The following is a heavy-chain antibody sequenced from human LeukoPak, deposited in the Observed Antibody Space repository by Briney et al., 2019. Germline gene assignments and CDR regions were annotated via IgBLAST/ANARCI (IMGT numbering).Heavy chain of an antibody. CDR2: IKSDSSTI. D-gene: IGHD1-1*01. Sequence: GGSLRLSCAASGFTFSSFSMNWVRQAPGKGREWISYIKSDSSTIYYADSVKGRFTISRDKAKNSLYLQMNSLRAEDTAVYYCVRDYNWCFDYWGQGTLVTVSS. CDR1: GFTFSSFS. J-gene: IGHJ4*02. V-gene: IGHV3-48*01. CDR3: VRDYNWCFDY.